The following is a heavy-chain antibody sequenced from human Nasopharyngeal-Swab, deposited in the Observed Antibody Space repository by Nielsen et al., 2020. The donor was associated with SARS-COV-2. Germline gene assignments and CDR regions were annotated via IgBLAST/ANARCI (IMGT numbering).Heavy chain of an antibody. J-gene: IGHJ6*02. CDR1: GYTFTSYG. CDR3: ARDSLYYDFWSGSDYYYYGMDV. D-gene: IGHD3-3*01. Sequence: VKVSCKASGYTFTSYGISWVRQAPGQGLEWMGWISAYNGNTNYAQKLQGRVTMTTDTSTSTAYMELRSLRSDDTAVYYCARDSLYYDFWSGSDYYYYGMDVWGQGTTVTVSS. CDR2: ISAYNGNT. V-gene: IGHV1-18*01.